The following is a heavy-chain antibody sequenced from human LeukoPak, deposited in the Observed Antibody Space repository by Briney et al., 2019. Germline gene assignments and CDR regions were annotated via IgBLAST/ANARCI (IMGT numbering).Heavy chain of an antibody. CDR3: ARVSEDYSSGWYEEYFQY. J-gene: IGHJ1*01. D-gene: IGHD6-19*01. Sequence: GGSLRLSCAASRFTFSSFAMSWVRQAPGTGLEWVSGISGSGDSTYYADSVKGRFTISRDNSKNTLNLQMTSLRAEDTAVYYCARVSEDYSSGWYEEYFQYWGQGTLVIVSS. CDR1: RFTFSSFA. V-gene: IGHV3-23*01. CDR2: ISGSGDST.